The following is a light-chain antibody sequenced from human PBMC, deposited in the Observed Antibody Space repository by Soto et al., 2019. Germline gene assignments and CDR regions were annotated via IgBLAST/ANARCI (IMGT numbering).Light chain of an antibody. CDR2: EVS. CDR3: SSYSTSTAYL. Sequence: QSALTQPASVSGSPGPSITISCTGTSSDVGGYNYGSWYQLHPGKAPKLLVFEVSNLPSGVSYRFSGSKSGTAASLTTSGLQDDDADYYFCSSYSTSTAYLFVTGTKLTVL. J-gene: IGLJ1*01. CDR1: SSDVGGYNY. V-gene: IGLV2-14*01.